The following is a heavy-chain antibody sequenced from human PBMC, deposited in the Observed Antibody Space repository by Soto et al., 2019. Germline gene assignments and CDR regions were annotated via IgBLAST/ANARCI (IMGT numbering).Heavy chain of an antibody. CDR1: GGSISSGDYY. V-gene: IGHV4-30-4*01. D-gene: IGHD5-18*01. Sequence: QVQLQESGPGLVKPSQTLSLTCTVSGGSISSGDYYWSWIRQPPGKGLEWIGYIYYSGSTYYNPSIQSRVTIPVDTSKSQFSLKLTSVTAADTAVYYCAIYTAMEPTLDYWGQGTLVTVSS. CDR3: AIYTAMEPTLDY. J-gene: IGHJ4*02. CDR2: IYYSGST.